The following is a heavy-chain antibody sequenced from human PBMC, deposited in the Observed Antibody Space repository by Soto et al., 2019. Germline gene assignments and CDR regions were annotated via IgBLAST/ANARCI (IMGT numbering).Heavy chain of an antibody. J-gene: IGHJ5*02. CDR2: IYYSGST. D-gene: IGHD5-18*01. CDR3: ARLVWSYGTWFDP. Sequence: NPGGSLRLSCAASGFTFSSYAMHWVRQSPGKGLEWIGYIYYSGSTNYNPSLKSRVTISVDTSKNQFSLKLSSVTAADTAVYYCARLVWSYGTWFDPWGQGTLVPVSS. CDR1: GFTFSSYA. V-gene: IGHV4-59*08.